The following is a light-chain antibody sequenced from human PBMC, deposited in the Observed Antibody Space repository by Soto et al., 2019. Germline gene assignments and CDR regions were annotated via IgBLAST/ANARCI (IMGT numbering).Light chain of an antibody. J-gene: IGKJ5*01. V-gene: IGKV3-11*01. Sequence: EIVLTQSPATLSLSPGERATLSCRASQSFSSYLAGYQQKPGQAPRLLIYDASKRATGIPARFSGRGSGTDFTRTISSLEPEDFAVYYCQQRSNWPPVITFGQGTRLEIK. CDR1: QSFSSY. CDR3: QQRSNWPPVIT. CDR2: DAS.